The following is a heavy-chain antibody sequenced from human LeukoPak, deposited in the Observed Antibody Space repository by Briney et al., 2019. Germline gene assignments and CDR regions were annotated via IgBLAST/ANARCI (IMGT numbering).Heavy chain of an antibody. CDR1: GFTVSSNY. V-gene: IGHV3-43*02. CDR3: AKDSVERAAINHHCDY. J-gene: IGHJ4*02. CDR2: ISAYGDRT. Sequence: GGSLRLSCAASGFTVSSNYMSWVRQVPGKGLEWVSLISAYGDRTYYADSVKGRFTISRDNSKNSVYLQMNSLRPEDTALYYCAKDSVERAAINHHCDYWGQGTLVTVSS. D-gene: IGHD5-24*01.